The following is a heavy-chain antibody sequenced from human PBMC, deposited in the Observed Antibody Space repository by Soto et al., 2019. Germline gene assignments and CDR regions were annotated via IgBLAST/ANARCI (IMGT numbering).Heavy chain of an antibody. D-gene: IGHD6-13*01. Sequence: QITLKESGPTLVKPTQTLTLTCTFSGFSLSTSGVGVGWIRQPPGKALEWLALIYWNDDKRYSPSLKSRLTITKDTSKNQVVLTMNNMDPVDTATYYCAHSRYSSSWDYYYYYGMDVWGQGTTVTVSS. J-gene: IGHJ6*02. CDR3: AHSRYSSSWDYYYYYGMDV. CDR2: IYWNDDK. CDR1: GFSLSTSGVG. V-gene: IGHV2-5*01.